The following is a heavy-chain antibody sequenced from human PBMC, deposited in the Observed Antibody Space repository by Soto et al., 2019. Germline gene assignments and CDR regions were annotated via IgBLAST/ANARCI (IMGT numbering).Heavy chain of an antibody. CDR2: ISGSGGST. CDR1: GFTFSSYA. D-gene: IGHD2-2*01. Sequence: GGSLRLSCAASGFTFSSYAMSWVRQAPGKGLEWVSAISGSGGSTYYADSVKGRFTISRGNSKNTLYLQMNSLRAEDTAVYYCAKDPRCSSTSCPINYYYYGMDVWGQGTTVTVSS. V-gene: IGHV3-23*01. CDR3: AKDPRCSSTSCPINYYYYGMDV. J-gene: IGHJ6*02.